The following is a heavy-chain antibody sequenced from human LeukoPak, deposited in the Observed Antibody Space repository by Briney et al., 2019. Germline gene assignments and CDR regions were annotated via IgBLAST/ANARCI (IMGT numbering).Heavy chain of an antibody. Sequence: GGSLRLSCAASGFTFSSYAMTWVRQAPGKGLEWVSGISGRGASTYYADSVKGRFTISGDNSKNTLYLQMNSLRAEDTAVYYCAKSPGGAMAYYFDYWGQGTLVTVSS. CDR2: ISGRGAST. CDR1: GFTFSSYA. D-gene: IGHD5-18*01. CDR3: AKSPGGAMAYYFDY. V-gene: IGHV3-23*01. J-gene: IGHJ4*02.